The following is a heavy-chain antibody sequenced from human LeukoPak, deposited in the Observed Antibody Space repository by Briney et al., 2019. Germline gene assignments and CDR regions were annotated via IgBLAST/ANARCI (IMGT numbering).Heavy chain of an antibody. V-gene: IGHV3-48*03. CDR2: ISSSGSTI. CDR3: AVQRTRWQQVLDH. J-gene: IGHJ4*02. Sequence: GGSLRLSCAASGFTFSSYEMNWVRQAPGKGLEWVSYISSSGSTIYYADSVKGRFTISRDNSKNTLYMQMNSLRAEDTALYYCAVQRTRWQQVLDHWGQGTLVTVSS. CDR1: GFTFSSYE. D-gene: IGHD6-13*01.